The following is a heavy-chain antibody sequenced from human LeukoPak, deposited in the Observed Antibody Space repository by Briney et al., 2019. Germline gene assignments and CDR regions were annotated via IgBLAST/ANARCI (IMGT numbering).Heavy chain of an antibody. V-gene: IGHV4-39*07. J-gene: IGHJ4*02. CDR1: GGSISSSSYY. Sequence: PSETLSLTCTVSGGSISSSSYYWGWIRQPPGKGLEWIGSIYYSGSTYYNPSLKSRVTISVDTSKNQFSLKLSSVTAADTAVYYCARGRGDYDILTGNPLFDYWGQGTLVTVSS. CDR2: IYYSGST. D-gene: IGHD3-9*01. CDR3: ARGRGDYDILTGNPLFDY.